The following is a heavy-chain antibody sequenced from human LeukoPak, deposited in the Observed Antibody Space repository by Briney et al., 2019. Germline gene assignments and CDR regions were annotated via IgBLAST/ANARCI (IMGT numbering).Heavy chain of an antibody. D-gene: IGHD6-13*01. J-gene: IGHJ4*02. CDR2: ISDSGGST. Sequence: GGSLRLSCAVSGITLSNYGMSRVRQAPGKGLEWVAGISDSGGSTNYADSVKGRFTISRDNAKNTLYLQMSSLRAEDTAVYYCASASSHRIAAGGDYWGQGTLVTVSS. CDR1: GITLSNYG. CDR3: ASASSHRIAAGGDY. V-gene: IGHV3-23*01.